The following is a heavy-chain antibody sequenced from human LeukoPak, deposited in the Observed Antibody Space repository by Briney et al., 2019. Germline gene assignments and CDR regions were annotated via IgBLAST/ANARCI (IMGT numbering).Heavy chain of an antibody. CDR2: ISFDGSDK. Sequence: GRSLRLSCTASEFSFSSYAMNWVRQAPGKGLEWVAFISFDGSDKYYADSVKGRVTISRDNSKDTLYLQMDSLRVDDTAVYYCARGNQEDAHWIVAALEFDYWGQGTLVTVSS. CDR1: EFSFSSYA. J-gene: IGHJ4*02. CDR3: ARGNQEDAHWIVAALEFDY. V-gene: IGHV3-33*05. D-gene: IGHD6-6*01.